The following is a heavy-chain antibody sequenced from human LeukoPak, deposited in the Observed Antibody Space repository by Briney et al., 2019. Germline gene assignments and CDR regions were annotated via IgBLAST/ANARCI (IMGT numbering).Heavy chain of an antibody. CDR2: IYYSGST. CDR1: GGSVSSGGYS. V-gene: IGHV4-30-2*01. CDR3: ARSGPASDDAFDI. D-gene: IGHD2-15*01. Sequence: SETLSLTCAVSGGSVSSGGYSWHWIRQPPGKGLEWIGYIYYSGSTHYNPSLKSRVTMSLVRSKNQFSLKVSSVTAADTAIYYCARSGPASDDAFDIWGQGTVVTVSS. J-gene: IGHJ3*02.